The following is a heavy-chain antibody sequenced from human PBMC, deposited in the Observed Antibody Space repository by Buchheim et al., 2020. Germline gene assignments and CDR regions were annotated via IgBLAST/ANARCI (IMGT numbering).Heavy chain of an antibody. J-gene: IGHJ4*02. Sequence: EVQLVESGGGLVQPGGSLRLSCAASGFTFSSYDMSWVRQAPGKGLEWVSGISGSGGTTYYAGSVKGRFTISRDSSKNTLYLQMNSLRAEDTAVYYCAKEAYYYDSSGHTFYYFDYWGQGTL. V-gene: IGHV3-23*04. CDR3: AKEAYYYDSSGHTFYYFDY. D-gene: IGHD3-22*01. CDR2: ISGSGGTT. CDR1: GFTFSSYD.